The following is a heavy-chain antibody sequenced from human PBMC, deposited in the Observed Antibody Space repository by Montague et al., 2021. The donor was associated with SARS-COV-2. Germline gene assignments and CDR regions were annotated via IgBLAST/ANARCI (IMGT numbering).Heavy chain of an antibody. V-gene: IGHV4-59*02. CDR3: ARHHISTMYGYSWFDP. CDR1: GVSVKNYY. D-gene: IGHD1-14*01. CDR2: VHYSWKT. J-gene: IGHJ5*02. Sequence: SETLSLTCTVSGVSVKNYYWSWIRQPPGKGLEWICYVHYSWKTKSKPSRQNPISISLDASKNRFYLSLTPVTSADAAVYYCARHHISTMYGYSWFDPWGRGTPVTVSS.